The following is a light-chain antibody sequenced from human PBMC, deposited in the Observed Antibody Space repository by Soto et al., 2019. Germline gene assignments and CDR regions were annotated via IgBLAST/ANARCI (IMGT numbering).Light chain of an antibody. Sequence: DIQMTQSPSTLSASVGDTVTITCRASQSINKWLAWYQQKPGKAPTLLIYDASSLESGVPLRFGGSGSGTDFTLIISSLQPDDFATYYCQQCNTPFTFGGGTKVDIK. J-gene: IGKJ4*01. CDR3: QQCNTPFT. CDR1: QSINKW. V-gene: IGKV1-5*01. CDR2: DAS.